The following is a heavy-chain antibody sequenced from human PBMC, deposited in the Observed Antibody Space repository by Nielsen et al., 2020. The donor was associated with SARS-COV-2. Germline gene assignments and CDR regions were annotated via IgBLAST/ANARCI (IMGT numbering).Heavy chain of an antibody. V-gene: IGHV4-30-4*01. Sequence: SETLSLTCTVSGASMSSGDYHWSWIRQTPGKGLEWLAFISYSGITYYNPSLKSRVTISQDTSKHQFYLKVTSVTAADTAVYFCARVLYVPRGHMDVWGLGTTVTVSS. CDR3: ARVLYVPRGHMDV. CDR1: GASMSSGDYH. J-gene: IGHJ6*02. D-gene: IGHD3-10*01. CDR2: ISYSGIT.